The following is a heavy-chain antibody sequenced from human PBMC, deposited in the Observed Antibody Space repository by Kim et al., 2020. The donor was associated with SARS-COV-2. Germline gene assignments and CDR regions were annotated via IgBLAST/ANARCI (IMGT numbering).Heavy chain of an antibody. CDR1: GFTFDDYA. Sequence: GGSLRLSCAASGFTFDDYAMHWVRQAPGKGLEWVSLISGDGGSTYYADSVKGRFTISRDNSKNSLYLQMNSLRTEDTALYYCAKDRGYCSSTSCPYGMDVWGQGTTVTVSS. CDR2: ISGDGGST. D-gene: IGHD2-2*01. J-gene: IGHJ6*02. V-gene: IGHV3-43*02. CDR3: AKDRGYCSSTSCPYGMDV.